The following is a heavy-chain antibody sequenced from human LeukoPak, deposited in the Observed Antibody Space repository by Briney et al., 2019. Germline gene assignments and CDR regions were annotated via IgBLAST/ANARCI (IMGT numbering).Heavy chain of an antibody. CDR2: ISGSGGST. CDR1: GFTFSTYA. Sequence: KPGGSLRASCAASGFTFSTYAMSWVRQAPGKGLEWVSGISGSGGSTYYADSVKGRFTISRDNSKSSLYLQMNSLRAEDTAAYYCAKDAKLGMATMYSFDTWGQGTMVTVSS. V-gene: IGHV3-23*01. D-gene: IGHD5-24*01. CDR3: AKDAKLGMATMYSFDT. J-gene: IGHJ3*02.